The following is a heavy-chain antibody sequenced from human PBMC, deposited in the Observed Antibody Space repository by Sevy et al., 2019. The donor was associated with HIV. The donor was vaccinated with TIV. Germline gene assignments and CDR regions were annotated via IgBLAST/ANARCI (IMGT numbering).Heavy chain of an antibody. Sequence: GGSLRLSCAASGFTFGDHTMHWVRQAPGKGLEWVSLISWDGGSAQYADSVRSRFTISRDNSKNSLHLQMNSLTTEDTAVYYCGRAMSLGTSFLDYWGQGTLVTVSS. CDR3: GRAMSLGTSFLDY. J-gene: IGHJ4*02. CDR1: GFTFGDHT. CDR2: ISWDGGSA. D-gene: IGHD7-27*01. V-gene: IGHV3-43*01.